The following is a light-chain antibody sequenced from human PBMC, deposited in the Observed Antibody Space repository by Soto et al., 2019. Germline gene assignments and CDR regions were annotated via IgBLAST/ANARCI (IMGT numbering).Light chain of an antibody. CDR2: SND. J-gene: IGLJ2*01. V-gene: IGLV1-44*01. CDR3: AAWDDSLSGRV. CDR1: GPDIGSNT. Sequence: QSVLTQPPSASGTPGQRVTISCSGGGPDIGSNTVNWYQQLPGTAPRLLIYSNDQRPSGVPDRFSGSKSGTSASLAISGLQSEDEAVYYCAAWDDSLSGRVFGGGTKLTVL.